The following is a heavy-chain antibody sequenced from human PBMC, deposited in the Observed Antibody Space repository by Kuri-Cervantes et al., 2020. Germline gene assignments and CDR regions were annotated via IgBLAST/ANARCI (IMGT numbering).Heavy chain of an antibody. D-gene: IGHD6-13*01. CDR3: ATGPNLAAAGGEGDY. Sequence: ASVKVSCKASGYTFTSYGISWVRQAPGQGLEWMGWISAYNSNTNYAQKLQGRVTMTTDTSTSTAYMELRSLRSDDTAVYYCATGPNLAAAGGEGDYWGQGTLVTVSS. CDR2: ISAYNSNT. CDR1: GYTFTSYG. V-gene: IGHV1-18*01. J-gene: IGHJ4*02.